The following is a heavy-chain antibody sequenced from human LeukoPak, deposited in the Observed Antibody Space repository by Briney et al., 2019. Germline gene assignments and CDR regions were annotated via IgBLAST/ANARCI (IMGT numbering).Heavy chain of an antibody. J-gene: IGHJ6*02. CDR3: ASPFSSTQYYYYGMDV. V-gene: IGHV3-48*04. CDR2: ISSSSGTI. Sequence: GRSLRLSCTASGFTFSSYSMNWVRQAPGKGLEWVSYISSSSGTIYYADSVKGRFTISRDNAKNSLYLQMNSLRAEDTAVYYCASPFSSTQYYYYGMDVWGQGTTVTVSS. D-gene: IGHD2-2*01. CDR1: GFTFSSYS.